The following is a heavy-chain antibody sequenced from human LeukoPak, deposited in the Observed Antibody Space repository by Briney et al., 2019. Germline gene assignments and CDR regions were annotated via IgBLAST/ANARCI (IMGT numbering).Heavy chain of an antibody. J-gene: IGHJ4*02. Sequence: GGSLRLSCAASGFTFSSYGMHWVRQAPGKGLEWVAFIRYDGSNKYYADSVKGRFTISRDNSKNTLYLQMNSLRAEDTAVYYCAKESLDYYDSSGYPFDYWGQGTLVTVSS. D-gene: IGHD3-22*01. V-gene: IGHV3-30*02. CDR1: GFTFSSYG. CDR2: IRYDGSNK. CDR3: AKESLDYYDSSGYPFDY.